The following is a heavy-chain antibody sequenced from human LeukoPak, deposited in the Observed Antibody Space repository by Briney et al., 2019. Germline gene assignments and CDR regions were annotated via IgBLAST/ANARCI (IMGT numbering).Heavy chain of an antibody. CDR3: ARDIGSDSRGY. Sequence: PGGSLRLSCAASGFTFSSYSMNWVRQAPGHGLEWVSYISSSSSTIYYADSVKGRFTISRDNAKNSLYLQMNSLRAEDTAVYYCARDIGSDSRGYWGQGTLVTVSS. D-gene: IGHD2-21*02. J-gene: IGHJ4*02. CDR1: GFTFSSYS. V-gene: IGHV3-48*01. CDR2: ISSSSSTI.